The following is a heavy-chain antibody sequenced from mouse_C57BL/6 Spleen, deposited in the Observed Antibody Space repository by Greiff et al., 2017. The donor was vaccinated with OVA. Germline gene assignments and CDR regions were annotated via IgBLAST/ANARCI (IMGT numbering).Heavy chain of an antibody. J-gene: IGHJ2*01. CDR3: ARRGQLGFDY. Sequence: EVQLQQSGPVLVKPGASVKMSCKASGYTFTDYYMNWVKQSHGKSLEWIGVINPYNGGTSYNQKFKGKATLTVDKSSSTAYMELNSLASEDSAVYDCARRGQLGFDYWGQGTTLTVSS. CDR2: INPYNGGT. D-gene: IGHD4-1*02. CDR1: GYTFTDYY. V-gene: IGHV1-19*01.